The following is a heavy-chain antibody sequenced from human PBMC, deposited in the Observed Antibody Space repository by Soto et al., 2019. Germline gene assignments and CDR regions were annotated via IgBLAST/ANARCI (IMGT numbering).Heavy chain of an antibody. Sequence: GESLKISCKGSGYSFTSYWIGWVRQMPGKGLEWMGIIYPGDSDTRYSPSFQGQVTISADKSISTAYLQWSSLKASDTAMYYCARQPPRYCSSTSCRNYYYGMDVWGQGTTVTVSS. CDR2: IYPGDSDT. CDR3: ARQPPRYCSSTSCRNYYYGMDV. D-gene: IGHD2-2*01. V-gene: IGHV5-51*01. J-gene: IGHJ6*02. CDR1: GYSFTSYW.